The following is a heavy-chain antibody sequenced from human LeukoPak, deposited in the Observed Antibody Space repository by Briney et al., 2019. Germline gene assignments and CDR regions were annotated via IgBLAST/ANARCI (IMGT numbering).Heavy chain of an antibody. V-gene: IGHV3-23*01. Sequence: GGSLRLSCAASGFTFNSYAMSWVRQAPGKGLEWVSIISGSGGRTYYADSVQGRFTFSRDNSKNTLYLQMNSLRAEDTAEYYCVKNGGDFWSGYYYYYMDVWGKGTTVTISS. CDR1: GFTFNSYA. J-gene: IGHJ6*03. D-gene: IGHD3-3*01. CDR3: VKNGGDFWSGYYYYYMDV. CDR2: ISGSGGRT.